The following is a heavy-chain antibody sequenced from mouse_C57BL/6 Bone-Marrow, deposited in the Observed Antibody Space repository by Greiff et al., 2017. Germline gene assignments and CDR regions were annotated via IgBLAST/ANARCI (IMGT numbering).Heavy chain of an antibody. Sequence: VQLQQSGPELVKPGASVKMSCKASGYTFTDYNMHWVKQSHGKSLEWIGYINPNNGGTSSNQKFKGKATLTVNKSSSTAYMELRSLTSEDSAVXDGARGGITTVGGYFDVWGTGTTVTVSS. J-gene: IGHJ1*03. CDR2: INPNNGGT. CDR1: GYTFTDYN. CDR3: ARGGITTVGGYFDV. V-gene: IGHV1-22*01. D-gene: IGHD1-1*01.